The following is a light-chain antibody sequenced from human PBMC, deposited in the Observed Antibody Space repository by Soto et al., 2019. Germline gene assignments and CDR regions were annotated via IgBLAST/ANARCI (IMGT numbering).Light chain of an antibody. J-gene: IGKJ1*01. CDR2: LGS. V-gene: IGKV2-28*01. CDR3: MQALQTPWT. CDR1: QSLLHSNGYNY. Sequence: DIVMTQSPLSLPVTPGEPASISCRSSQSLLHSNGYNYLDLYLQKPGQSPQLLIYLGSNRASGGPDRFSGRGSGTDFTLKISRVEAEDVGVYYCMQALQTPWTFGQGTKVEIK.